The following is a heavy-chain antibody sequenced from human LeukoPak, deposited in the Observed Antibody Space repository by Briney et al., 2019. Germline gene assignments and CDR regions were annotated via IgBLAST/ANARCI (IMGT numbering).Heavy chain of an antibody. J-gene: IGHJ4*02. CDR2: FDPEDGET. CDR3: ATYLLAAAGDADY. Sequence: ASVNVSCKVSGYTLTELSMHWVRQAPGKGLEWMGGFDPEDGETIYAQKFQGRVIMNEDTSTDTAYMELSSLRSEDTAVYYCATYLLAAAGDADYWGQGTLVTVSS. CDR1: GYTLTELS. V-gene: IGHV1-24*01. D-gene: IGHD6-13*01.